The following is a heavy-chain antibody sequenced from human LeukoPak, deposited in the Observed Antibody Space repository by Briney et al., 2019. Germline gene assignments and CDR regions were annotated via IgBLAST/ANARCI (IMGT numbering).Heavy chain of an antibody. J-gene: IGHJ6*02. Sequence: GGSLRLSCAASGFTFSSYGMHWVRQAPGKGLEWVAVISYDGSSKYYADSVKGRFTISRDNSKNTLYLQMNSLRAEDTAVYYCAKVATVTPYYYYGMDVWGQGTTVTVSS. CDR2: ISYDGSSK. CDR3: AKVATVTPYYYYGMDV. CDR1: GFTFSSYG. D-gene: IGHD4-17*01. V-gene: IGHV3-30*18.